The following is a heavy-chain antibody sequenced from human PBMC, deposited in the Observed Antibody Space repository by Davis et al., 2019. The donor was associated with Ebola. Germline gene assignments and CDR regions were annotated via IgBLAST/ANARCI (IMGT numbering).Heavy chain of an antibody. J-gene: IGHJ3*02. CDR3: AKDLGEWELLGAFDI. Sequence: GESLKISCAASGFTFSSYGMHWVRQAPGKGLEWVAVISYDGSNKYYADSVKGRFTISRDNSKNTLYLQMNSLRAEDTAVYYCAKDLGEWELLGAFDIWGQGTMVTVSS. V-gene: IGHV3-30*18. CDR2: ISYDGSNK. CDR1: GFTFSSYG. D-gene: IGHD1-26*01.